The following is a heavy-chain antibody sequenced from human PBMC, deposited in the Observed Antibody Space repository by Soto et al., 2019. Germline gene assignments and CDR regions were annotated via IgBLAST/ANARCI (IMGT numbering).Heavy chain of an antibody. D-gene: IGHD1-1*01. J-gene: IGHJ6*02. CDR1: GGTFRNSA. CDR3: ARDNDRPQLGGNYYYILDV. Sequence: QVQLEQSGPEVKKPGSSVKVSCKASGGTFRNSAVSWVRQAPGQGLEWMGGIMPIFRTPDYAQKFQGRVTITADESASTAYMELTGLRSDDTAVYYCARDNDRPQLGGNYYYILDVWGHGTPVTVSS. CDR2: IMPIFRTP. V-gene: IGHV1-69*12.